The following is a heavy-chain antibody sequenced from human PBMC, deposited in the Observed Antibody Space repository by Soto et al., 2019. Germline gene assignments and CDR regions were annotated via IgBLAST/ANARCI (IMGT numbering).Heavy chain of an antibody. D-gene: IGHD5-12*01. CDR2: INPSGGST. Sequence: ASVKVSCKASGYTFTSYYMHWVRQAPGQGLEWMGIINPSGGSTSYAQKFQGRVTMTRDTSTSTVYMELSSLRSEDTAVYYCVRVFPKYRGYAPGVYYRDVGGKGTTVTVPS. J-gene: IGHJ6*03. CDR3: VRVFPKYRGYAPGVYYRDV. CDR1: GYTFTSYY. V-gene: IGHV1-46*03.